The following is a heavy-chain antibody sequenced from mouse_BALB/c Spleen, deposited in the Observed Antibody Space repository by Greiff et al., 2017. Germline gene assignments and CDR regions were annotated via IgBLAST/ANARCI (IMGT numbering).Heavy chain of an antibody. CDR3: ARWRSMDY. CDR1: GYTFTSYW. J-gene: IGHJ4*01. CDR2: INPSNGRT. V-gene: IGHV1S81*02. Sequence: VKLQEPGAELVKPGASVKLSCKASGYTFTSYWMHWVKQRPGQGLEWIGEINPSNGRTNYNEKFKSKATLTVDKSSSTAYMQLSSLTSEDSAVYYCARWRSMDYWGQGTSVTVSS.